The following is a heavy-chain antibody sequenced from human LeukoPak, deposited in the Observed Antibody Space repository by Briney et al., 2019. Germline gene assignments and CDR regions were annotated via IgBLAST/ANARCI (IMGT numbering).Heavy chain of an antibody. J-gene: IGHJ4*02. CDR3: ARDSSGWPPLDY. D-gene: IGHD6-19*01. Sequence: ASVKVSCKASGYTFTGYYMHWVRQAPGQGLEWMGWINPNSGGTNYAQKLQGRVTMTTDTSTSTAYMELRSLRSDDTAVYYCARDSSGWPPLDYWGQGTLVTVSS. CDR1: GYTFTGYY. CDR2: INPNSGGT. V-gene: IGHV1-2*02.